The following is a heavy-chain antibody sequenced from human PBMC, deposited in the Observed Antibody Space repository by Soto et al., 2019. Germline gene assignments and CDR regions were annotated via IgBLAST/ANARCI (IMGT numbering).Heavy chain of an antibody. Sequence: EVQLLESGGGLVQPGGSLRLSCSASGFKFGSYGMSWVRQAPGKGLEWVSGLTASGLNTYYTDSVKGRFTISRDNSRNTVYLQMSGLRVEVTAVFHCAEGLGNAEEVCGQGTTVTVSS. CDR1: GFKFGSYG. CDR2: LTASGLNT. V-gene: IGHV3-23*01. CDR3: AEGLGNAEEV. D-gene: IGHD6-19*01. J-gene: IGHJ6*02.